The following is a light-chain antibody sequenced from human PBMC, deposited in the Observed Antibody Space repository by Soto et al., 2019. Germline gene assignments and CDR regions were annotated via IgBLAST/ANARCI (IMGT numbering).Light chain of an antibody. CDR3: TSSTSGSLYV. CDR1: SSDVGGYNY. V-gene: IGLV2-14*01. Sequence: QSVLTQAASVSGSPGQSITISCTGTSSDVGGYNYVSWYQQFPGKVPKLLIYNVSNRPSGVSNRFSGSKSGNTASLTISGLQAEDEADYFCTSSTSGSLYVFGTGTKVP. J-gene: IGLJ1*01. CDR2: NVS.